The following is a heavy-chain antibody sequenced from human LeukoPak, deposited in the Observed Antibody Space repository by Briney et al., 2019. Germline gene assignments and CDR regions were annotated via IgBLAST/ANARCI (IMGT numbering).Heavy chain of an antibody. Sequence: PSETLSLTCTVSGGSISSYYWSWIRQPPGKGLEWIGYIYYSGSTNYNPSLKSRVTISVDTSKNQFSLKLSSVTAADTAVYYCARALDYWGQGTLVTVSS. J-gene: IGHJ4*02. CDR1: GGSISSYY. CDR3: ARALDY. V-gene: IGHV4-59*01. CDR2: IYYSGST.